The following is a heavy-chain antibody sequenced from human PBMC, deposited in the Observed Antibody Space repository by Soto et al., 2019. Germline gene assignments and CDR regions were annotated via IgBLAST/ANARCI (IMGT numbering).Heavy chain of an antibody. J-gene: IGHJ5*02. D-gene: IGHD2-2*01. V-gene: IGHV3-23*01. Sequence: GGSLRLSCPPSVFTFSSYAMSWVRQAPGKGLEWVSAISGSGGSTYYADSVKGRFTISRDNSKNTLYLQMNSLRAEDTAVYYCAKDQDCSSTSCYRLADPWFDPWGQGTLVTVSS. CDR3: AKDQDCSSTSCYRLADPWFDP. CDR1: VFTFSSYA. CDR2: ISGSGGST.